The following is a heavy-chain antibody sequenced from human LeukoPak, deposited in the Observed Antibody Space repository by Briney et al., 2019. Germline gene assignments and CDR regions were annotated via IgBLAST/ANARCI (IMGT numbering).Heavy chain of an antibody. CDR3: ARDLACQTSADCYYFDY. Sequence: PGGSLRLSCAASGFTFRSYWMSWVRQAPGKGLEWVANIKQDGSEKYYVDSVKGRFTISRDNAKNSLYLQMNSLRAEDTAVYYCARDLACQTSADCYYFDYWGQGSLVTVSS. CDR1: GFTFRSYW. V-gene: IGHV3-7*01. CDR2: IKQDGSEK. J-gene: IGHJ4*02. D-gene: IGHD2-21*02.